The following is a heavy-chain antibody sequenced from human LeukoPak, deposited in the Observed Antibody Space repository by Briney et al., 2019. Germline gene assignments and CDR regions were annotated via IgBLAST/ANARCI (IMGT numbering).Heavy chain of an antibody. CDR2: FSYSGST. Sequence: SETLSLTCSVSGYSISSGYYWGWIRQPPGKGLEWIGSFSYSGSTYYNPSLKNRVTISIDTSKNHFSLKLRSVTAADTAVYYCARVQVSSSCSIHWGQGTLVTVSS. CDR1: GYSISSGYY. V-gene: IGHV4-38-2*02. D-gene: IGHD6-13*01. J-gene: IGHJ4*02. CDR3: ARVQVSSSCSIH.